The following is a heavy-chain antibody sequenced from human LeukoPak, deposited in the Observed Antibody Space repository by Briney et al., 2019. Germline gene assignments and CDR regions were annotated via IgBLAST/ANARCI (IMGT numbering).Heavy chain of an antibody. V-gene: IGHV1-8*01. Sequence: ASVKVSCKASGYTFTNDNINWVRQATGQGLEWMGWMNPNNGNTGFAQKFQDRVTLTRNTSISTAHMELSSLRSEDTAVYYCVRERLGNCSGGNCHGADYWGQGALVTVSS. J-gene: IGHJ4*02. CDR2: MNPNNGNT. CDR1: GYTFTNDN. D-gene: IGHD2-15*01. CDR3: VRERLGNCSGGNCHGADY.